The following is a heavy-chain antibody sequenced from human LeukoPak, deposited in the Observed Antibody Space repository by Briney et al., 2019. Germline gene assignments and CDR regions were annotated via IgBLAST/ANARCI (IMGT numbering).Heavy chain of an antibody. D-gene: IGHD2-8*01. V-gene: IGHV3-74*01. CDR2: IHGDGRTT. CDR1: GFTFSSYW. CDR3: ARDNGENYHTAFDY. J-gene: IGHJ4*02. Sequence: GGSLRLSCAASGFTFSSYWIHWVRQVPGKGLVWVSRIHGDGRTTTYADAVKGRFTISRDHDQNTLYLQMNSLRAEDTAVYYCARDNGENYHTAFDYWGQGSLVTVSS.